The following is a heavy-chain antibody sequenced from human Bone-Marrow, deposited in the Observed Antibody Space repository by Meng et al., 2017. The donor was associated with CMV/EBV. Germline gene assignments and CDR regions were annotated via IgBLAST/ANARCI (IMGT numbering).Heavy chain of an antibody. CDR2: ISSSSSYI. CDR3: ARVDCITGTTCWFDP. V-gene: IGHV3-21*01. D-gene: IGHD1-7*01. CDR1: GFTFSSYS. J-gene: IGHJ5*02. Sequence: GGSLRLSCAASGFTFSSYSMNWVRQAPGKGLEWVSSISSSSSYIYYADSVKGRFTISRDNAKNSLYLQMNSLRAEDTAVYYCARVDCITGTTCWFDPWGQGTRVTGYS.